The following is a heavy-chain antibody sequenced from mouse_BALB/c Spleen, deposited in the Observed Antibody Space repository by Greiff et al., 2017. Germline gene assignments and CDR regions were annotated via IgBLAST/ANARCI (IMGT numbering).Heavy chain of an antibody. D-gene: IGHD2-1*01. Sequence: VQLKESGGGLVQPGGSRKLSCAASGFTFSSFGMHWVRQAPEKGLEWVAYISSGSSTIYYADTVKGRFTISRDNPKNTLFLQMTSLRSEDTAMYYCARVYYGNYDFFAYWGQGTLVTVSA. CDR3: ARVYYGNYDFFAY. J-gene: IGHJ3*01. V-gene: IGHV5-17*02. CDR2: ISSGSSTI. CDR1: GFTFSSFG.